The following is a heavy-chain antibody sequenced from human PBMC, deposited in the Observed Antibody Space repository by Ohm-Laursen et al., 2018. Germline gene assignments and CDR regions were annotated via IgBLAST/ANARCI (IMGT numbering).Heavy chain of an antibody. CDR3: ARHSTAVTTFGY. Sequence: GTLSLTCTVSGGSISSYYWSWIRQHPGKGLEWIGYIYYSGSTYYNPSLKSRSTISVDTSNNQFSLKLSSVTAADSAVYYCARHSTAVTTFGYWGRGILVTVSS. D-gene: IGHD4-23*01. CDR1: GGSISSYY. V-gene: IGHV4-59*08. J-gene: IGHJ4*02. CDR2: IYYSGST.